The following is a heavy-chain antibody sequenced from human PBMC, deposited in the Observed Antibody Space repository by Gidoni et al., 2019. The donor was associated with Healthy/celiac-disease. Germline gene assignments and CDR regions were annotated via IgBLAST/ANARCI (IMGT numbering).Heavy chain of an antibody. CDR1: GFTFSSYA. J-gene: IGHJ6*02. CDR2: ISYDGSNK. Sequence: QVQLVESGGGVVQPGRSLRLSCAASGFTFSSYAMHWVRQAPGKGLEWVAVISYDGSNKYYADSVKGRFTISRDNSKNTLYLQMNSLRAEDTAVYYCARDGDIVVVPADIPLMDVWGQGTTVTVSS. V-gene: IGHV3-30*04. CDR3: ARDGDIVVVPADIPLMDV. D-gene: IGHD2-2*01.